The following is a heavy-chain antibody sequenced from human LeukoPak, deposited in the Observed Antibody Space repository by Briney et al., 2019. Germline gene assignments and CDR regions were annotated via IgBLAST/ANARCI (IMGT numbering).Heavy chain of an antibody. J-gene: IGHJ2*01. D-gene: IGHD4-17*01. V-gene: IGHV3-23*01. CDR2: ISGSGGNT. Sequence: PGGSLRLSCAASGFTFSSYAMSWVRQAPGKGLEWVSAISGSGGNTFYADSVKGRFTISRDNSKNTLYLQMNSLRAEDTAVYYCAKVGSLSPTVTDTTMIYWYFDLWGRGTLVTVSS. CDR3: AKVGSLSPTVTDTTMIYWYFDL. CDR1: GFTFSSYA.